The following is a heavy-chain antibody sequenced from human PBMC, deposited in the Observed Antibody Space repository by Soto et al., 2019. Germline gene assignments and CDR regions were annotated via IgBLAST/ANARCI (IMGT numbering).Heavy chain of an antibody. J-gene: IGHJ6*02. CDR2: IYYSGST. Sequence: WTWLRQPPGKGLEWIGYIYYSGSTNYSPSLKSRLTMSIDTSRTQFSLKLSSVTAADTAIYYCARLRDRSGSASIYNGMDVWGPGTMVTVSS. D-gene: IGHD3-22*01. CDR3: ARLRDRSGSASIYNGMDV. V-gene: IGHV4-61*07.